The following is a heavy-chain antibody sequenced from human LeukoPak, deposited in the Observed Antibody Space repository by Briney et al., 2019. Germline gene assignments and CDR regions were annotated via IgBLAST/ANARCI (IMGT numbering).Heavy chain of an antibody. CDR2: ISSSGSTI. J-gene: IGHJ4*02. CDR3: ARTLPYCSGGSCYSGGGNFDY. V-gene: IGHV3-48*03. CDR1: GFTFSGYE. Sequence: PGGSLRLSCAASGFTFSGYEMNWVRQAPGKGLEWVSYISSSGSTIYYADSVKGRFTISRDNAKNSLYLQMNSLRAEDTAVYYCARTLPYCSGGSCYSGGGNFDYWGQGTLVTVSS. D-gene: IGHD2-15*01.